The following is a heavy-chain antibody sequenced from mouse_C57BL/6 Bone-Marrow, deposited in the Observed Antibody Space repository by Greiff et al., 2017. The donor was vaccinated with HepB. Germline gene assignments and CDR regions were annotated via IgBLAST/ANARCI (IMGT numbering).Heavy chain of an antibody. V-gene: IGHV5-16*01. CDR3: ARVFITTVVATLDWYFDV. D-gene: IGHD1-1*01. J-gene: IGHJ1*03. Sequence: EVHLVESEGGLVQPGSSMKLSCTASGFTFSDYYMAWVRQVPEKGLEWVANINYDGSSTYYLDSLKSRFIISRDNAKNILYLQMSSLKSEDTATYYCARVFITTVVATLDWYFDVWGTGTTVTVSS. CDR2: INYDGSST. CDR1: GFTFSDYY.